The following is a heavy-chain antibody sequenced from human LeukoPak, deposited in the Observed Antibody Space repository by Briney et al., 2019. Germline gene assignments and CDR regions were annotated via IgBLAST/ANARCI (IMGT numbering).Heavy chain of an antibody. CDR2: IYPGDSDT. V-gene: IGHV5-51*01. D-gene: IGHD2-2*02. CDR1: GYTFTNYW. Sequence: GESLKISCKASGYTFTNYWIGWVRQMPGKGLEWLGIIYPGDSDTSYSPSFQGQVTISADKSISTAYLQWSSLRASDSAIYYCARSNGYCSRTACYTSDYWGQGTLVTVSS. J-gene: IGHJ4*02. CDR3: ARSNGYCSRTACYTSDY.